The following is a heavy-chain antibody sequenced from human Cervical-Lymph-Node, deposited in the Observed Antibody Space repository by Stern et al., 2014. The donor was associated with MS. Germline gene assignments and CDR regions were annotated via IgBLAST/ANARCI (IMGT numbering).Heavy chain of an antibody. CDR1: GYIFSPYY. D-gene: IGHD3-10*01. V-gene: IGHV1-2*02. CDR3: ATSYYYGMDV. J-gene: IGHJ6*02. CDR2: IYPASGAT. Sequence: QVQLVQSGAEVKKPGASVRVSCKASGYIFSPYYMHWVRQAPGQGLEWMGSIYPASGATNYAPKFQGRVNMSRDTSTSTAYMELSRLRSDDTALYYCATSYYYGMDVWGQGTTVTVSS.